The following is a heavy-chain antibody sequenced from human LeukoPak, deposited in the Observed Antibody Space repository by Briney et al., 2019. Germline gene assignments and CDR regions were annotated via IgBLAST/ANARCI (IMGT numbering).Heavy chain of an antibody. CDR2: MNPNSGNT. CDR1: GYTFTSYD. V-gene: IGHV1-8*01. D-gene: IGHD5-18*01. Sequence: GASVKVSCKASGYTFTSYDINWVRQATGQGLEWMGWMNPNSGNTGYAQKFQGRVTMTRNTSISTAYMELSSLRSEDTAVYYCARGGYSYYYYYYGMDVWGHGTTVTVSS. J-gene: IGHJ6*02. CDR3: ARGGYSYYYYYYGMDV.